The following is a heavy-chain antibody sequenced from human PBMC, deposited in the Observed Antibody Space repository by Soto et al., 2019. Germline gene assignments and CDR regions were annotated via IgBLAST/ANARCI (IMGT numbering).Heavy chain of an antibody. CDR2: IYWDDDK. CDR3: AHSPPAKLLWFGELPASMTYYFDY. Sequence: SGPTLVKPTQTLTLTCTFSGFSLSTSGVGVGWIRQPPGKALEWLALIYWDDDKRYSPSLKSRLTITKDTSKNQVVLTMTNMDPVDTATYYCAHSPPAKLLWFGELPASMTYYFDYWGQGTLVTVSS. D-gene: IGHD3-10*01. V-gene: IGHV2-5*02. J-gene: IGHJ4*02. CDR1: GFSLSTSGVG.